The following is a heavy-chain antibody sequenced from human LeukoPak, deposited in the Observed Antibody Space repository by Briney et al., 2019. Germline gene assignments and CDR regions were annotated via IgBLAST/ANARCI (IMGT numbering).Heavy chain of an antibody. Sequence: KPSETLSLTCTVSGDSISSSYWTWIRQPAGKGLEWIGRIYTTGSTNYNPSLKSRVTISVDTSKNQFSLKLSSVTAADTAVYYCARETWLLDAFDIWGQGTMVTVSS. CDR1: GDSISSSY. V-gene: IGHV4-4*07. CDR2: IYTTGST. D-gene: IGHD5-18*01. CDR3: ARETWLLDAFDI. J-gene: IGHJ3*02.